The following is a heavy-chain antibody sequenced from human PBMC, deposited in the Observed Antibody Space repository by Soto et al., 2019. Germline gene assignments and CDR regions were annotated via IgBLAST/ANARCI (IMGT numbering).Heavy chain of an antibody. CDR2: INHSVST. J-gene: IGHJ4*02. D-gene: IGHD4-17*01. Sequence: SETLSLTCAVYGGSFSGYYWSWIRQPPGKGLEWIGEINHSVSTNYNPSLKSRVTISVDTSKNQFSLKLSSVTAADPAVYYCASPIDGHGDYVCDYWGKGTMVSVSA. V-gene: IGHV4-34*01. CDR1: GGSFSGYY. CDR3: ASPIDGHGDYVCDY.